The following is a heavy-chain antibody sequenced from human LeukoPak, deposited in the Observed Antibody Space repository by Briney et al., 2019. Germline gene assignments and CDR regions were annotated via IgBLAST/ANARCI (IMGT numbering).Heavy chain of an antibody. CDR1: GFTFSSYA. CDR3: AKDLGLWFGETLFDY. J-gene: IGHJ4*02. CDR2: ISGSGGST. D-gene: IGHD3-10*01. Sequence: GGSLRLSCAASGFTFSSYAMRWVRQAPGKGLEWVSAISGSGGSTYYADSVKGRFTISRDNSKNTLYLQMNSLRAEDTAVYYCAKDLGLWFGETLFDYWGQGTLVTVSS. V-gene: IGHV3-23*01.